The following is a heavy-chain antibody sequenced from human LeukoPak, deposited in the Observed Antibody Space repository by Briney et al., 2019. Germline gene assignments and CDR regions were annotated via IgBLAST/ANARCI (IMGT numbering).Heavy chain of an antibody. V-gene: IGHV3-23*01. CDR1: GFAFSNFA. CDR2: MRGSGYYT. Sequence: PGGSLRLSCAASGFAFSNFAMSWVRHAPGKGLERVSAMRGSGYYTYYVESVKGRFTTSRDNSKNTLYLHDKSLKPDHTRVDSFAKMEGQRLYDYCMAVWSRATTVTVYS. D-gene: IGHD3-3*01. J-gene: IGHJ6*03. CDR3: AKMEGQRLYDYCMAV.